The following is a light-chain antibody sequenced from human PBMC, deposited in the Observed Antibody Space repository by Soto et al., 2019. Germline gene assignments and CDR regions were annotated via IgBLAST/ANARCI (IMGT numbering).Light chain of an antibody. J-gene: IGKJ4*01. CDR2: DAS. V-gene: IGKV1-33*01. Sequence: DIQMTQSPSSVSASVGDRVTITCRASQVISTWLAWYQQKPGQAPKLLIYDASNLETGVPSRFSGSGSGTDFTFTISSLQPEDIATYYCQQYDNLPRTFGGGTKVDIK. CDR1: QVISTW. CDR3: QQYDNLPRT.